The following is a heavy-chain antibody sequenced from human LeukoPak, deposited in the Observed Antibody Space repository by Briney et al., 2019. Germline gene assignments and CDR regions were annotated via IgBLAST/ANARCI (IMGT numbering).Heavy chain of an antibody. Sequence: GGSLRLSCAASGFTFSDYYMSWIRQAPGKGLEWVAYISSTGNSIFYADSVKGRFTISRDHAKNSLSLQLNSLRAEDTAVYYCAKGGIRYGYWFDHWGQGTLVTVSS. CDR3: AKGGIRYGYWFDH. D-gene: IGHD3-10*01. V-gene: IGHV3-11*01. CDR1: GFTFSDYY. CDR2: ISSTGNSI. J-gene: IGHJ5*02.